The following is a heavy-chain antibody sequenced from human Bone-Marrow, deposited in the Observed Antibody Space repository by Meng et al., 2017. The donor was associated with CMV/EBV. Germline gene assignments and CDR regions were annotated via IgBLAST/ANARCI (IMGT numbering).Heavy chain of an antibody. CDR2: ISVTGSTK. CDR3: AKDLVCSSTSCYGGDRSYYYYGMDV. CDR1: GFTFTDYY. J-gene: IGHJ6*02. V-gene: IGHV3-11*04. Sequence: GESLKISCAASGFTFTDYYMSWIRQAPGKGLEWVSYISVTGSTKYYAASVKDRFAISRDNAKDTLYLQMNNLRAEDTAVYYCAKDLVCSSTSCYGGDRSYYYYGMDVWGQRNTVTVSS. D-gene: IGHD2-2*01.